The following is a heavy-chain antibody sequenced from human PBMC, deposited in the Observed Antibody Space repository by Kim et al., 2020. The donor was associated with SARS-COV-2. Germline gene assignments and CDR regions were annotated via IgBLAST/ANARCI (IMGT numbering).Heavy chain of an antibody. J-gene: IGHJ3*01. CDR2: INADNGNT. D-gene: IGHD3-22*01. V-gene: IGHV1-3*01. CDR1: GYTFTDYA. CDR3: AREGHEGGYLT. Sequence: ASVKVSCKASGYTFTDYAIHWVRPAPGQKFEXXGWINADNGNTRYSQNLQGRVTIXRDTSXNSAYKELKSLRSEDTAIYYCAREGHEGGYLTWGQGTMVTVSS.